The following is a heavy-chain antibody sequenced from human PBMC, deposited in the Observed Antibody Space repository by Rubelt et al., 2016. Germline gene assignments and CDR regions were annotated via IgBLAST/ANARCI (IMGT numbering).Heavy chain of an antibody. CDR1: GFSLSTSGMC. V-gene: IGHV2-70*11. J-gene: IGHJ4*02. CDR3: ARYYDSSGYFDY. Sequence: QTLTLTCTFSGFSLSTSGMCVSWIRQPPGKALEWLARIDWDDDKYYSTSLKTRLTISKDTSKNQVVLTMTNMDPVDKSTYYCARYYDSSGYFDYWGQGTLVTVSS. CDR2: IDWDDDK. D-gene: IGHD3-22*01.